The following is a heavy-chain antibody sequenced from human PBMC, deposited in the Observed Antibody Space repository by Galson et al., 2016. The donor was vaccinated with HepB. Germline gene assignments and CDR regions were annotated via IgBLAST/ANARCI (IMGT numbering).Heavy chain of an antibody. CDR3: ARTMVSAARGVFDI. CDR1: GDSISSYY. D-gene: IGHD2-2*01. CDR2: IYSSGST. J-gene: IGHJ3*02. Sequence: SETLSLTCTVSGDSISSYYWSWIRQPAGKGLEWIGRIYSSGSTNYNPSLKSRVTMPVDTSKNQFSLTLSSVTGADTAVYYCARTMVSAARGVFDIWGQGTIVTVSS. V-gene: IGHV4-4*07.